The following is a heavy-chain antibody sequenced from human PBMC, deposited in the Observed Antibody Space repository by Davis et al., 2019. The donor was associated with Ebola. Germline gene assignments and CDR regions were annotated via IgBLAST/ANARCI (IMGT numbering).Heavy chain of an antibody. J-gene: IGHJ1*01. CDR1: GYTFTSYG. V-gene: IGHV1-46*01. Sequence: ASVKVSCKASGYTFTSYGISWVRQAPGQGLEWMGIINPSGGSTSYAQKFQGRVTMTRDTSTSTVYMELSSLRSEDTAVYYCARDRQPQYYYDSSGCLQHWGQGTLVTVSS. CDR2: INPSGGST. D-gene: IGHD3-22*01. CDR3: ARDRQPQYYYDSSGCLQH.